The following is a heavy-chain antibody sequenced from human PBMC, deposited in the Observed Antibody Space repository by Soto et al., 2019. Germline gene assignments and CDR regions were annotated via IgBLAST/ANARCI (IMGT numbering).Heavy chain of an antibody. Sequence: QVQLVESGGGVVQPGRSLRLSCAASGFTFSSYGMHWVRQAPGKGLEWVAVISYDGSNKYYADSVKGRFTISRDNSKNTLYLQMNRLRAEDTAVYYCAKDESLIGYYYYMDVWGKGTTVTVSS. J-gene: IGHJ6*03. CDR2: ISYDGSNK. CDR1: GFTFSSYG. V-gene: IGHV3-30*18. CDR3: AKDESLIGYYYYMDV.